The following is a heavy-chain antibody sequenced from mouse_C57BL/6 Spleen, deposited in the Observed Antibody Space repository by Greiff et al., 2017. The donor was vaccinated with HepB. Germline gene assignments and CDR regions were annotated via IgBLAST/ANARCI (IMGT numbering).Heavy chain of an antibody. CDR2: IWRGGST. J-gene: IGHJ1*03. CDR3: AKQAGTGGYWYFDV. V-gene: IGHV2-5*01. Sequence: QVQLKQSGPGLVQPSQSLSITCTVSGFSLTSYGVHWVRQSPGKGLEWLGVIWRGGSTDYNAAFMSRLSITKDNSKSQVCFKMNSLQADDTAIYYCAKQAGTGGYWYFDVWGTGTTVTVSS. CDR1: GFSLTSYG. D-gene: IGHD3-3*01.